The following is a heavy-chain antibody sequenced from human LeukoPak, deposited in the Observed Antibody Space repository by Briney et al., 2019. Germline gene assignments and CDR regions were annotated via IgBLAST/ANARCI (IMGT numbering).Heavy chain of an antibody. Sequence: GGSLRLSCAASGFTVSTNYMSWVRQAPGKRLEWVSIIYNDGSTYYADSVKGRFTISRDNSKNTLYLQMNSLRAEDTAVYYCARGSSSGWFDPWGQGTPVTVSS. J-gene: IGHJ5*02. V-gene: IGHV3-66*02. CDR1: GFTVSTNY. D-gene: IGHD6-13*01. CDR3: ARGSSSGWFDP. CDR2: IYNDGST.